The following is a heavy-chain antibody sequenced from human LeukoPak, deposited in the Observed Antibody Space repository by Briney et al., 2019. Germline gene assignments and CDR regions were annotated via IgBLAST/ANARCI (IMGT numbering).Heavy chain of an antibody. V-gene: IGHV3-23*01. CDR2: ISGSGGST. CDR3: ASSRGGSCNFDY. J-gene: IGHJ4*02. D-gene: IGHD2-15*01. Sequence: GGSLRLSCAASGFTFSSYAMSWVRQAPGKGLEWVSAISGSGGSTYYADSVKGRFTISRDNSKNTLYLQMNSLRAEDTAVYYCASSRGGSCNFDYWGQGTLVTVSS. CDR1: GFTFSSYA.